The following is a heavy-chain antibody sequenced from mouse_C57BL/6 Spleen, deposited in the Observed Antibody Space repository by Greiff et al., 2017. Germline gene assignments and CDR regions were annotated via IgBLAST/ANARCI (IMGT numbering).Heavy chain of an antibody. V-gene: IGHV2-6-1*01. CDR2: LWSDGST. CDR3: ARHDGDGGYYAMDD. Sequence: QVQLKESGPGLVAPSPSLSIPCTVSGFSLTSYGVHWVRQPPGKGLEWLVVLWSDGSTTYNSSLNSSLSISTDNSKSQVFLKMNRLQTDDTAMYYGARHDGDGGYYAMDDWGQGTSVTVAS. CDR1: GFSLTSYG. J-gene: IGHJ4*01. D-gene: IGHD2-13*01.